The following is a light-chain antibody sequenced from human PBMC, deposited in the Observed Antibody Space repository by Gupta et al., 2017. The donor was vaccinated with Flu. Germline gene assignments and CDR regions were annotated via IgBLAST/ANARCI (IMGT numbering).Light chain of an antibody. J-gene: IGKJ1*01. V-gene: IGKV4-1*01. Sequence: DIVMTRSPDSLAVSLGERATINCKSSQSVLYSSNNQNYLAWYQQKPGQPPKLLIYWASTRESGVPDRFSGSGSGTDFTLTISSLQAEDVAVYYCQQYYSTPWTFGQGTKVEIK. CDR1: QSVLYSSNNQNY. CDR3: QQYYSTPWT. CDR2: WAS.